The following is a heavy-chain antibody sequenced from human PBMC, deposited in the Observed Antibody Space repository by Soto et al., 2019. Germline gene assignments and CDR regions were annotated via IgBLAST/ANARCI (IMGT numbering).Heavy chain of an antibody. CDR1: GGSISSYY. Sequence: QVQLQESGPGLVKPSETLSLTCTVSGGSISSYYWSWIRQPPGKGLEWIGYIYYSGSTNYYPSLKSRVTISVETSKTQFSLKLSSVTAADTAVYYCAREDSSGYYRPIDYWGQGTLVTVSS. J-gene: IGHJ4*02. CDR2: IYYSGST. V-gene: IGHV4-59*01. CDR3: AREDSSGYYRPIDY. D-gene: IGHD3-22*01.